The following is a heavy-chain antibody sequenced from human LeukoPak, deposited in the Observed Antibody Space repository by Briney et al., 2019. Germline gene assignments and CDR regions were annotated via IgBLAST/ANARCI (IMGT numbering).Heavy chain of an antibody. D-gene: IGHD3-10*01. CDR2: IYSGGST. CDR3: ARILHYYGSGSYPLDY. V-gene: IGHV3-53*01. J-gene: IGHJ4*02. CDR1: GFTVSSNY. Sequence: GGSLRLSCAASGFTVSSNYMSWVRQAPGKGLEWVSVIYSGGSTYYADSVKGRFTISRDNSKNTLYLQMNSLRAEDTAVYYCARILHYYGSGSYPLDYWGQGTLVTVSS.